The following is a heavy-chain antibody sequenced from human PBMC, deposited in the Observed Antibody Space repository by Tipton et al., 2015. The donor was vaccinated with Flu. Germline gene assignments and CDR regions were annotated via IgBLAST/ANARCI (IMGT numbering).Heavy chain of an antibody. V-gene: IGHV3-48*03. D-gene: IGHD2-21*01. CDR2: ISSSGSTI. CDR1: GFTFSSYE. CDR3: ASEDRTRGESPFDY. J-gene: IGHJ4*02. Sequence: VQSGGSLRLSCAVSGFTFSSYEMNWVRQAPGKGLEWVSYISSSGSTIYYADSVKGRFTISRDNAKNSLYLQMNSLRAEDTAVYYCASEDRTRGESPFDYWGQGTLVTVSS.